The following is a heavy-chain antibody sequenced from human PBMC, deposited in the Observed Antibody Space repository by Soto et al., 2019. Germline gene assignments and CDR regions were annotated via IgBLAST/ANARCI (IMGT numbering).Heavy chain of an antibody. Sequence: XGSLRLSCAASGFSFSISPMHWVRQAPGKGPEWVALISYDGTNKFYADSVKGRFTISRDNSKSTLYLQVDSLRPEDAAVYYCARDPKTSGGQHWAFNYFDSWGQGT. CDR3: ARDPKTSGGQHWAFNYFDS. D-gene: IGHD7-27*01. CDR1: GFSFSISP. V-gene: IGHV3-30-3*01. CDR2: ISYDGTNK. J-gene: IGHJ4*02.